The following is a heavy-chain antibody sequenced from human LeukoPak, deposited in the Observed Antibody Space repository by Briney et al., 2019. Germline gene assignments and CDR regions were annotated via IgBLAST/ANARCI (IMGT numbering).Heavy chain of an antibody. V-gene: IGHV3-7*03. Sequence: GGSLRLSCATSGFALSSHWMTWVRQVPGRGPEWVANVNRDGSETYYLDSVKGRFTISKDNAKNSLYLQMNSLRAEDTALYHCARNNGMDVWGQGTTVIVSS. CDR1: GFALSSHW. J-gene: IGHJ6*02. CDR2: VNRDGSET. CDR3: ARNNGMDV.